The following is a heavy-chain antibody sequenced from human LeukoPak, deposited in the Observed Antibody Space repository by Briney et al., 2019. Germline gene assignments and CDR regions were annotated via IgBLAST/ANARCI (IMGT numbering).Heavy chain of an antibody. V-gene: IGHV1-24*01. Sequence: GASVKVSCKVSGYTLTELSMHWGRHAPGKGLEWMGGFDPEDGETFYAQKFQGRVTMTEDTSTDTAYMELSSLRSEDTAVYYCATDYYYDSSGSYYTVDYWGQGTLVTVSS. D-gene: IGHD3-22*01. CDR2: FDPEDGET. CDR1: GYTLTELS. J-gene: IGHJ4*02. CDR3: ATDYYYDSSGSYYTVDY.